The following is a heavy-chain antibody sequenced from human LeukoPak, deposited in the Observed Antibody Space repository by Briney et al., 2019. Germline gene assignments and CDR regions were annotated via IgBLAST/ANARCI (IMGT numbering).Heavy chain of an antibody. CDR3: ARGRGNYGSGRSWFDP. V-gene: IGHV1-8*01. D-gene: IGHD3-10*01. J-gene: IGHJ5*02. Sequence: ASVKVSCKASGYTFTTYDMTWVRQATGQGLEWMGWMNPGSGDTAYAQKFQDRVTMTRDTSISTAYMELSSLRSEDTAVYYCARGRGNYGSGRSWFDPWGQGTPVTVSS. CDR2: MNPGSGDT. CDR1: GYTFTTYD.